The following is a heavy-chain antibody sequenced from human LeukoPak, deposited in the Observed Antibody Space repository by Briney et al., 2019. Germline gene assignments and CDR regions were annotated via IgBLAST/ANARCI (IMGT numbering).Heavy chain of an antibody. CDR3: ARHWV. Sequence: GGSLRLSCAASGFTFSTYDMSWVRQAPGKGLEWASTVSKSGDSTYYADSVKGRFTVSRDNSKDTLFLQMNNLRVDDAAVYYCARHWVWGQGTLVTVSS. CDR2: VSKSGDST. V-gene: IGHV3-23*01. CDR1: GFTFSTYD. D-gene: IGHD3-16*01. J-gene: IGHJ4*02.